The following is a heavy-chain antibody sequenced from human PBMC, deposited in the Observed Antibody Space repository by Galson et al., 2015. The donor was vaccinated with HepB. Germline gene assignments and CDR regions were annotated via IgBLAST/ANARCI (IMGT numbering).Heavy chain of an antibody. CDR3: ARASSYSSSYYDF. V-gene: IGHV4-4*02. D-gene: IGHD6-13*01. CDR1: GGSITSSYW. Sequence: SETLSLTCAVSGGSITSSYWWSWVRQPPGKGLEWIRDIYHSGSSNYTPSLKSRVTISVDKSKNQFSLQLRSVTAADTAVYYCARASSYSSSYYDFWGQGILVTVSS. J-gene: IGHJ4*02. CDR2: IYHSGSS.